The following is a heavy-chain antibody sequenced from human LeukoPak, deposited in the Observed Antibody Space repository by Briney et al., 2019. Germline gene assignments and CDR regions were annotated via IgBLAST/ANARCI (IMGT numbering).Heavy chain of an antibody. CDR3: ARGPKVPAPTYYFDY. V-gene: IGHV3-23*01. CDR1: GFTFSTYA. D-gene: IGHD2-2*01. J-gene: IGHJ4*02. CDR2: PSGSGAST. Sequence: GGSLRLSCAASGFTFSTYAMTWVRQAPGKGLEWVSAPSGSGASTFHADSVKGRFTISRDNSKNTLYLQMNSLRDEDTAVYYCARGPKVPAPTYYFDYWGQGILVTVSS.